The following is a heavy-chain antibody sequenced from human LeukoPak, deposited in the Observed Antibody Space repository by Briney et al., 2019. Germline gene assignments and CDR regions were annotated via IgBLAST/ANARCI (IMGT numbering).Heavy chain of an antibody. CDR3: ARVWLNRDVFDP. Sequence: PSETLSLTSTVSGGSLRVYYWGSLRQSPGKGLEWLGYIYDSGTTNYNRSLQSLGTISIDISQNQLSLKLSSISAADTHVYYCARVWLNRDVFDPWGQGTLVTVSS. D-gene: IGHD5-24*01. J-gene: IGHJ5*02. CDR1: GGSLRVYY. V-gene: IGHV4-59*01. CDR2: IYDSGTT.